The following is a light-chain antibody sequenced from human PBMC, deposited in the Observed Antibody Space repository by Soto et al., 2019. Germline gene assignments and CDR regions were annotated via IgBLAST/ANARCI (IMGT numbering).Light chain of an antibody. J-gene: IGLJ1*01. CDR1: SSDVGGYDY. V-gene: IGLV2-14*01. CDR2: EVS. Sequence: QSVLTQPASVSGSPGQSITISRTGTSSDVGGYDYVSWYQLHPGKAPKLMVLEVSNRPSGVSYRFSGSKSGNTASLTISGLQAEDEADYFCSSYSISTAYLFGTGTKVTVL. CDR3: SSYSISTAYL.